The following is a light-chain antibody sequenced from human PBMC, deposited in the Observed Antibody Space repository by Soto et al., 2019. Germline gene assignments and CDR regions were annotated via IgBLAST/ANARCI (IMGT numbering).Light chain of an antibody. J-gene: IGKJ4*01. CDR3: QQYGSSPLT. V-gene: IGKV3-20*01. CDR1: QSVSSNF. Sequence: ECVLTLTPGTLSLSPGERATLSCRASQSVSSNFLAWYQHRPGQAPRLLIYGASSRATGIPDRFSGSGSGTDFTLTISRLEPEDLAVYYCQQYGSSPLTCGGGTEVDI. CDR2: GAS.